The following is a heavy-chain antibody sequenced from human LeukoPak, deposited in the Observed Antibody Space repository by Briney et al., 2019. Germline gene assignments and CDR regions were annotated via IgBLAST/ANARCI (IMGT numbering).Heavy chain of an antibody. CDR1: GYTFTGYY. Sequence: ASVKVSCKASGYTFTGYYMHWVRQAPGQGLEWMGWINPNSGGTNYAQKFQGKVTMTRDMSTSTVYMELSSLRSEDTAVYYCARASKCAIVGAGCYAFDIWGQGTMVTVSS. J-gene: IGHJ3*02. V-gene: IGHV1-2*02. CDR2: INPNSGGT. CDR3: ARASKCAIVGAGCYAFDI. D-gene: IGHD1-26*01.